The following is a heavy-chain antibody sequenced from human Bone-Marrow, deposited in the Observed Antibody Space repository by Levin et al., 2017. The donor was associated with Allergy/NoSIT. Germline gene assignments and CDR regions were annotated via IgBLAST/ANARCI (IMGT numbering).Heavy chain of an antibody. Sequence: SVKVSCKASGGTFSSYAISWVRQAPGQGLEWMGGIIPIFGTANYAQKFQGRVTITADKSTSTAYMELSSLRSEDTAVYYCARVGGRAVAGIPGHNWFDPWGQGTLVTVSS. J-gene: IGHJ5*02. D-gene: IGHD6-19*01. CDR2: IIPIFGTA. V-gene: IGHV1-69*06. CDR1: GGTFSSYA. CDR3: ARVGGRAVAGIPGHNWFDP.